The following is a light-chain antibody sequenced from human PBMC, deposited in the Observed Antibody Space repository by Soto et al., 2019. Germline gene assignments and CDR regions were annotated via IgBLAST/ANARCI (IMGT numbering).Light chain of an antibody. CDR1: ESVLYVSNNRNY. J-gene: IGKJ1*01. CDR3: HQHYSNPWT. V-gene: IGKV4-1*01. Sequence: DIGMTQSPDSLAVSLGEMATINCKSSESVLYVSNNRNYLAWYQKKPGQPPKXLISWASTRESGVPERSSGSGSGTDFTLTISSLQAEDVAVYYCHQHYSNPWTFGQGTKVDIK. CDR2: WAS.